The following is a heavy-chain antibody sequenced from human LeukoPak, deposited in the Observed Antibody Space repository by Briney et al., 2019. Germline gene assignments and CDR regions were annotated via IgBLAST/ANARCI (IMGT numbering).Heavy chain of an antibody. CDR2: IWYDGSKG. Sequence: PGGSLRLSCAASGFTFSNYGMHWVRQAPGKGLEWVAIIWYDGSKGYYGDSVKGRFTISRDNSKNTLYLQMNSLRAEDTALYYCARGYSSGWYDYWGQGTLVTVSS. CDR3: ARGYSSGWYDY. V-gene: IGHV3-33*01. J-gene: IGHJ4*02. CDR1: GFTFSNYG. D-gene: IGHD6-19*01.